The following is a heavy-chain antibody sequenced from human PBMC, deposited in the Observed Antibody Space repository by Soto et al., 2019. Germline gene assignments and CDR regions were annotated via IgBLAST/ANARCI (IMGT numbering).Heavy chain of an antibody. CDR1: GGSISSGGYY. J-gene: IGHJ6*02. CDR2: IYYSGST. CDR3: ARGGRRSPGMDV. Sequence: SETLSLTCTVSGGSISSGGYYWSWIRQHPGKGLEWIGYIYYSGSTYYNPSLKSRVTISVDTSKNQFSLKLSSVAAADTAVYYCARGGRRSPGMDVWGQGTTVTVSS. V-gene: IGHV4-31*03.